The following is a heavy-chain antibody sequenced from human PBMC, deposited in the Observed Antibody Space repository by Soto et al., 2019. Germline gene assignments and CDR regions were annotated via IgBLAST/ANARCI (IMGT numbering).Heavy chain of an antibody. CDR1: GFTFSSYA. J-gene: IGHJ3*02. Sequence: AGALRLSCSASGFTFSSYAMHWVRQAPGKGLEYVSAISSNGGSTYYADSVKGRFTISRDNSKNTLYLQMSSLRAEDTAVYYCVKDRITMIVVGPGAIDIWGQGTMVTVSS. CDR3: VKDRITMIVVGPGAIDI. CDR2: ISSNGGST. D-gene: IGHD3-22*01. V-gene: IGHV3-64D*08.